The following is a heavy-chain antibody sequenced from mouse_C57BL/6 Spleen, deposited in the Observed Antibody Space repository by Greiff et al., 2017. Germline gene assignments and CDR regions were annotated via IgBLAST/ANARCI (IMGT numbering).Heavy chain of an antibody. V-gene: IGHV1-81*01. CDR1: GYTFTSYG. CDR3: ARSASYYYGSSYLLYAMDY. Sequence: VQLQQSGAELARPGASVKLSCKASGYTFTSYGISWVKQRTGQGLEWIGEIYPRSGNTYYNEKFKGKATLTADKSSSTAYMELRSLTSEDSAVYFWARSASYYYGSSYLLYAMDYWGQGTSVTVSS. D-gene: IGHD1-1*01. CDR2: IYPRSGNT. J-gene: IGHJ4*01.